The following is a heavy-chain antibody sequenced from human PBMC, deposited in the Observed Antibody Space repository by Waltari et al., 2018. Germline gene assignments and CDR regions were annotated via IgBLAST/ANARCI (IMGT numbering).Heavy chain of an antibody. J-gene: IGHJ5*02. CDR3: ARDGYCSGGTCGWFDP. D-gene: IGHD2-15*01. CDR1: GYTFTGYG. CDR2: INTNTGNP. V-gene: IGHV7-4-1*02. Sequence: QVQLVQSGSELKKPGASVKVSCKASGYTFTGYGLNWVRQAPGQGLEWMGWINTNTGNPTYAQGFRRRFVFSLDTSVSTAYLQISSPKAEDTAVYYCARDGYCSGGTCGWFDPWGQGTLVTVSS.